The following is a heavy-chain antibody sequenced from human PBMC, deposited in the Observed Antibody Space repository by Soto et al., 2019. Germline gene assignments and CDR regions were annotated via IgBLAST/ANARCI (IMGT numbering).Heavy chain of an antibody. CDR2: ISSSSSYI. CDR3: ARVLQWLELGNFDY. Sequence: PGGSLRLSCAASGFTFSRYSMNWVRQAPGKGLEWVSSISSSSSYIYYADSVKGRFTISRDNAKDSLYLQMNSLRAEDTAVYYCARVLQWLELGNFDYWGQGTLVTVSS. D-gene: IGHD6-19*01. J-gene: IGHJ4*02. CDR1: GFTFSRYS. V-gene: IGHV3-21*01.